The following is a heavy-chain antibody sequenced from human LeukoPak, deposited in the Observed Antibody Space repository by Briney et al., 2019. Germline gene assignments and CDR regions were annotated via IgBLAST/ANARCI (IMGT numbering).Heavy chain of an antibody. D-gene: IGHD5-24*01. Sequence: GGSLRLSCAASGFTFSSYWMSWVRQAPGKGLEWVANIKQDGSEKYYMDSVKGRFTISRDNAKNSLYLQMNSLRAEDTAVYYCARGRWLQFSPLDYWGQGTLVTVSS. V-gene: IGHV3-7*01. CDR2: IKQDGSEK. J-gene: IGHJ4*02. CDR1: GFTFSSYW. CDR3: ARGRWLQFSPLDY.